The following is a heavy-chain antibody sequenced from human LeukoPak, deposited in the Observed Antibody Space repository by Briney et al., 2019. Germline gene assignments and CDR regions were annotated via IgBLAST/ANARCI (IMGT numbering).Heavy chain of an antibody. Sequence: SVKVSCKASGGTFSNYALIWVRQAPGQGLEWMGRIIPVLAVTHYTQKFQDRLTITADKSTSTAYMELGGLRSDDTAVYYCARRTMVRGVMGSWNYWGQGTLVTVSS. CDR1: GGTFSNYA. CDR3: ARRTMVRGVMGSWNY. D-gene: IGHD3-10*01. V-gene: IGHV1-69*04. J-gene: IGHJ4*02. CDR2: IIPVLAVT.